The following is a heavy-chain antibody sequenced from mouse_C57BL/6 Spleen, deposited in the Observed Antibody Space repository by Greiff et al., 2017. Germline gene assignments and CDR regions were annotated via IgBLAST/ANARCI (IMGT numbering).Heavy chain of an antibody. D-gene: IGHD2-5*01. V-gene: IGHV1-9*01. J-gene: IGHJ3*01. CDR3: ARGYSNYLAWFAY. CDR2: ILPGSGST. Sequence: QVQLQQSGAELMKPGASVTLSCTATGYTFTGYWIAWVKQRPGHGLEWIGEILPGSGSTNYHEKFKGKATFTADTSSNTAYMQLSSLTTEDSAIYYCARGYSNYLAWFAYWGQGTLVTVSA. CDR1: GYTFTGYW.